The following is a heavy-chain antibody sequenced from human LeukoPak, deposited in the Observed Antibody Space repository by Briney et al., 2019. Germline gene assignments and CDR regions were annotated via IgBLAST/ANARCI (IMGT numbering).Heavy chain of an antibody. J-gene: IGHJ6*03. Sequence: SETLSLTCTVSGGSITTYYWNWIRQPPGKGLEWIGHSYYRGDTNYNPSLKSRVAISVDTSKNQFSLKLSSVTAADTAVYYCARGGGMGHYYYMDVWGKGTTVTISS. D-gene: IGHD5-24*01. CDR3: ARGGGMGHYYYMDV. CDR2: SYYRGDT. V-gene: IGHV4-59*01. CDR1: GGSITTYY.